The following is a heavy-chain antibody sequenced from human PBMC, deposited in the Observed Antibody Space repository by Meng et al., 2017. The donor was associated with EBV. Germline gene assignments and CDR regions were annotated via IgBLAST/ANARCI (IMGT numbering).Heavy chain of an antibody. D-gene: IGHD5-12*01. CDR1: GGAISSSSYY. CDR2: IYYSGST. CDR3: ARVVATIFTNWFDP. V-gene: IGHV4-39*07. Sequence: LHSWDAGPGLLKPSEPLSPPCTGSGGAISSSSYYWGWIRQLPGKGLEWIGSIYYSGSTYYNPSLKSRVTISVDTSKNQFSLKLSSVTAADTAVYYCARVVATIFTNWFDPWGQGTLVTVSS. J-gene: IGHJ5*02.